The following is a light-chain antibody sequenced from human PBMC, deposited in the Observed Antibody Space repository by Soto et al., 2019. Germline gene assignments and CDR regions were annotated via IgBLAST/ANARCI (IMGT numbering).Light chain of an antibody. J-gene: IGKJ3*01. V-gene: IGKV1-39*01. CDR2: AAS. CDR3: QQSYSTPLLT. Sequence: DIQMTQSPSSLSASVGDRVTITCRASQSISSYLNWYQQKPGKAPKLLIYAASSLQSGVPSRFSGSGSGTEFTLTISSLQPEDFATYYCQQSYSTPLLTFGPGTKVDIK. CDR1: QSISSY.